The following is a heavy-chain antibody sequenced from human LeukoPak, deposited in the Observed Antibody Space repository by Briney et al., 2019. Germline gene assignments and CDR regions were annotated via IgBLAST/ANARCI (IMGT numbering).Heavy chain of an antibody. CDR2: IYHSGST. CDR3: ARDYYDSSGYYDY. J-gene: IGHJ4*02. CDR1: GGSISSGSYY. V-gene: IGHV4-39*07. D-gene: IGHD3-22*01. Sequence: SETLSLTCTVSGGSISSGSYYWSWIRQPPGKGLEWIGSIYHSGSTYYNPSLKSRVTISVDTSKNQFSLKLSSVTAADTAVYYCARDYYDSSGYYDYWGQGTLVTVSS.